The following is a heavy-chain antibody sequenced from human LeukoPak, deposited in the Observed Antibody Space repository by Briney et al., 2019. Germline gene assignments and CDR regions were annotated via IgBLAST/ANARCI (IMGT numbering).Heavy chain of an antibody. J-gene: IGHJ6*03. CDR2: IYTSGST. D-gene: IGHD6-13*01. Sequence: SETLSLTCTVSGGSISSYYWSWIRQPAGKGLEWIGRIYTSGSTNYNPSLKSRVTMSVDTSKNPFSLKLSSVTAADTAVYYCARDHQQLFYYYYMDVWGKGTTVTVSS. V-gene: IGHV4-4*07. CDR3: ARDHQQLFYYYYMDV. CDR1: GGSISSYY.